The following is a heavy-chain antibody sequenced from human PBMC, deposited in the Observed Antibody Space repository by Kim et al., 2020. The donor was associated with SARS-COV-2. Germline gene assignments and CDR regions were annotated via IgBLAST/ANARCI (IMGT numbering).Heavy chain of an antibody. V-gene: IGHV3-11*06. CDR3: VRKNHWACDI. Sequence: ADSVGGRFTISRDNAKNSLFLQMNSLRAEDTAVYYCVRKNHWACDIWGQGTVVTVSS. J-gene: IGHJ3*02.